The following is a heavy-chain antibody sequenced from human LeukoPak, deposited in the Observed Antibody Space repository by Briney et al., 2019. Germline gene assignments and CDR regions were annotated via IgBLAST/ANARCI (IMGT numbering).Heavy chain of an antibody. CDR1: GVTINSGSYY. CDR3: AGGFYYGSGGAPPDY. Sequence: SETLSPTCSVSGVTINSGSYYWSWIRQPAGKGLEWIGRIYTSGSTDYNPSLKSRVTISVDTSKNQFSLKLTSVTAADTAVYYCAGGFYYGSGGAPPDYWGQGTLVTVSS. J-gene: IGHJ4*02. D-gene: IGHD3-10*01. V-gene: IGHV4-61*02. CDR2: IYTSGST.